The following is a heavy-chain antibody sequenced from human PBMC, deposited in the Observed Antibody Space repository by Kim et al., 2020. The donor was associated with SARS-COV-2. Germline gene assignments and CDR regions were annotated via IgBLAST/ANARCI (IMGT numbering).Heavy chain of an antibody. CDR2: ISGSGGST. CDR3: AKKGADDISAAMDV. D-gene: IGHD3-9*01. Sequence: GGSLRLSCAASGFTFSSYAMSWVRQAPGKGLEWVSAISGSGGSTYYADSVKGRFTISRDNSKNTLYLQMNSLRAEDTAVYYCAKKGADDISAAMDVWGQGTTVTVSS. J-gene: IGHJ6*02. CDR1: GFTFSSYA. V-gene: IGHV3-23*01.